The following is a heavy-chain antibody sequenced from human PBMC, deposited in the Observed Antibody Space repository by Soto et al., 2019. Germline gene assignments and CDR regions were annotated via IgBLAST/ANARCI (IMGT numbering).Heavy chain of an antibody. CDR2: ISYDGSNK. V-gene: IGHV3-30-3*01. CDR1: GFTFSSYA. CDR3: ARDDIERELLAALGAFDI. J-gene: IGHJ3*02. Sequence: QVQLVESGGGVVQPGRSLRLSCAASGFTFSSYAMHWVRQAPGKGLEWVAVISYDGSNKYYADSVKGRFTISRDNSKNTLYLQMNSLRAEDTAVYYCARDDIERELLAALGAFDIWGQGTMVTVSS. D-gene: IGHD6-6*01.